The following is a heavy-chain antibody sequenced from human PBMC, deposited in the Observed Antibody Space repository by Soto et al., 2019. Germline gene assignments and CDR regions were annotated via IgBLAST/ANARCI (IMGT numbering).Heavy chain of an antibody. Sequence: PGGSLRLSCAASGFTFSSYWMHWVRQAPGKGLVWVSRINSDGSSTSYADSVKGRFIISRDTAKNTLFLQMNNLRAEDTAVYYCAKETTYETSSYYGMNVWGQGTTVTVSS. CDR1: GFTFSSYW. D-gene: IGHD1-1*01. J-gene: IGHJ6*02. CDR3: AKETTYETSSYYGMNV. CDR2: INSDGSST. V-gene: IGHV3-74*01.